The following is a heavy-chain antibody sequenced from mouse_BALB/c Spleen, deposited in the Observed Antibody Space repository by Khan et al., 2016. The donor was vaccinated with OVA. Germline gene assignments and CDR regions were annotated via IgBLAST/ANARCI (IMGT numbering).Heavy chain of an antibody. CDR1: GYTFTSYT. J-gene: IGHJ3*01. CDR3: VRDGAYHRNDGWFAY. V-gene: IGHV1-4*01. D-gene: IGHD2-14*01. CDR2: INPSNYYT. Sequence: VQLKESGAELARPGASVKMSCKASGYTFTSYTIHWIKKRPGQGLEWIGNINPSNYYTNYNQKFKDKATLTTDKSSTTAYLQLSSLTSDDSAVYNCVRDGAYHRNDGWFAYWGQGTLVTVSA.